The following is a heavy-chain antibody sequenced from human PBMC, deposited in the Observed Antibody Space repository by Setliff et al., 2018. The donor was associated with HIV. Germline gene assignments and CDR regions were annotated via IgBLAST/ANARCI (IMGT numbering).Heavy chain of an antibody. J-gene: IGHJ6*03. CDR3: ARETYYYDNPQYYYYYMDV. CDR1: GGSISSGSYY. Sequence: SETLSLTCTVSGGSISSGSYYWSWIRQPAGKGLEWIGRIYTSGNTNYNPSLKSRVTISVDTSKNQFSLKSRSVTAADTAVYYCARETYYYDNPQYYYYYMDVWGKGTTVTVSS. D-gene: IGHD3-22*01. CDR2: IYTSGNT. V-gene: IGHV4-61*02.